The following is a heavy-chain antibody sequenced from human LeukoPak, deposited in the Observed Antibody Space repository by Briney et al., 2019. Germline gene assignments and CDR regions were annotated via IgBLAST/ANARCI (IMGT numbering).Heavy chain of an antibody. J-gene: IGHJ4*02. D-gene: IGHD2-15*01. CDR3: ARNEPDCSGGSCLVDY. CDR2: IYYSGST. Sequence: SETLSLTCTVSVGSISSYYWSWIRQPPGKGLDWIGYIYYSGSTNYNPSLKSRVTISVDTSKNHFSLNLSSVPAADTPVYYVARNEPDCSGGSCLVDYWGQRTMVTVCS. V-gene: IGHV4-59*08. CDR1: VGSISSYY.